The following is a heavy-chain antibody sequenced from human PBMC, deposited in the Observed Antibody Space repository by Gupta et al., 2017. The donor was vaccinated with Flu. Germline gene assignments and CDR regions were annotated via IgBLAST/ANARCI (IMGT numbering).Heavy chain of an antibody. D-gene: IGHD4-17*01. V-gene: IGHV3-7*01. CDR2: INRDGSVI. CDR1: GFPLPDYW. Sequence: EVQLVASGGGLVQPGGSLRLSCGASGFPLPDYWMSWVRQAPGKGPELVANINRDGSVINYMDFVRGRFTISRDNAKNAVYFQMNSLRVDDTAVYYCARDVGSGDYDSWGQGTLVTVSS. CDR3: ARDVGSGDYDS. J-gene: IGHJ5*01.